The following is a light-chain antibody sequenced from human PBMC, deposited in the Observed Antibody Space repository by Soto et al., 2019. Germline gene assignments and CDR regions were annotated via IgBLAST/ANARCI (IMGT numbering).Light chain of an antibody. V-gene: IGLV2-11*01. CDR2: DVT. J-gene: IGLJ1*01. CDR1: SLDVGGFDY. Sequence: QSVLTQPRSVSGSPGQSVTISCTGTSLDVGGFDYVSWYQQHPGKAPTLIIYDVTQRPSGVPDRFSGFKSGNTASLTISGLDPGDEADYYCCSYAGIYTYGFGTGTKVTVL. CDR3: CSYAGIYTYG.